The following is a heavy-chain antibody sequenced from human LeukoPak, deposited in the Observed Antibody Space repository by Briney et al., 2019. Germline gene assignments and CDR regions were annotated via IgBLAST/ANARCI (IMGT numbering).Heavy chain of an antibody. CDR3: AKVRDYGPADY. Sequence: HSGGSLRLSCAASGFTFSSYWMHWVRQAPGKGLVWVSRINSDGSSTSYADSVKGRFTISRDNSKNTLFLQMNSLRAEDTAIYYCAKVRDYGPADYWGRGTLVTVSS. D-gene: IGHD4/OR15-4a*01. J-gene: IGHJ4*02. V-gene: IGHV3-74*01. CDR2: INSDGSST. CDR1: GFTFSSYW.